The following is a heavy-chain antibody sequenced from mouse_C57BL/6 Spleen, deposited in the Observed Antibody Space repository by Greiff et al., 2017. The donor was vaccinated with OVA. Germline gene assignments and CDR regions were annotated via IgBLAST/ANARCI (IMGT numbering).Heavy chain of an antibody. J-gene: IGHJ3*01. CDR1: GYAFSSSW. CDR2: IYPGDGDT. CDR3: ARDGYDGGWFAY. D-gene: IGHD2-2*01. V-gene: IGHV1-82*01. Sequence: VQLQQSGPELVKPGASVKISCKASGYAFSSSWMNWVKQRPGKGLEWIGRIYPGDGDTNYNGKFKGKATLTADKSSSTAYMQLSSLTSEDAAVSFCARDGYDGGWFAYWGQGTLVTVSA.